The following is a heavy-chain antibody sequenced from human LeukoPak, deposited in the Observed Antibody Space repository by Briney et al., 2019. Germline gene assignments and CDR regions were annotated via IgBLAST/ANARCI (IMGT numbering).Heavy chain of an antibody. J-gene: IGHJ4*02. CDR2: INPNSGGT. CDR3: ARAGRFTMVRGVTWYYFDY. V-gene: IGHV1-2*02. CDR1: GYTFTGYY. D-gene: IGHD3-10*01. Sequence: GASVKVSCKASGYTFTGYYMRWVRQAPGQGLEWMGWINPNSGGTNYAQKFQGRVTMTRDTSISTAYMELSSLRSEDTAVYYCARAGRFTMVRGVTWYYFDYWGQGTLVSVSS.